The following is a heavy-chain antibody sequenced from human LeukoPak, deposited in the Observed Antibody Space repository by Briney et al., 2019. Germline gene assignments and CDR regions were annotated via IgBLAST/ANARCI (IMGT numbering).Heavy chain of an antibody. CDR2: IKHDGSDK. CDR1: GFTFSSYW. Sequence: GGSLRLSCAASGFTFSSYWMSWVRQAPGKGLEWVATIKHDGSDKYYVDSVKGRFTISSDNAKNSLYLQMNSLRAEDTALYYCARDWRRYGTYDYWGQGTLVTVSS. CDR3: ARDWRRYGTYDY. D-gene: IGHD5-18*01. V-gene: IGHV3-7*05. J-gene: IGHJ4*02.